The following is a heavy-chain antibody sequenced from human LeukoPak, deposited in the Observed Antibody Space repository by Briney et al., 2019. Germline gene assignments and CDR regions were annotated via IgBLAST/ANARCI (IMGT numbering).Heavy chain of an antibody. CDR1: GFTFSSYG. V-gene: IGHV3-48*01. CDR2: ISSSNSNI. Sequence: GGSLRLSCAASGFTFSSYGMNWVRQAPGKGLEWVSYISSSNSNINYADSVKGRFTISRDNARNSLYLQMNSLRAEDTAVYYCARDDDWGPDYWGQGTLVTVSS. J-gene: IGHJ4*02. D-gene: IGHD3-9*01. CDR3: ARDDDWGPDY.